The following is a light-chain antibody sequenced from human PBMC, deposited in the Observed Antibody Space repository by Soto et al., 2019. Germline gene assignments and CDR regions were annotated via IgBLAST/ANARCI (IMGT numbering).Light chain of an antibody. V-gene: IGKV3-15*01. CDR2: GAS. CDR1: RPGSNR. Sequence: EIMMTDSPDTLSVSPGERVTLSCRASRPGSNRLSWYQHKPGQAPRPLLTGASTGATGIPPRFRGRVSGTECTLTVDTLQSEDIAIYYCQQYYHWPVTFGGGTKVEIK. J-gene: IGKJ4*01. CDR3: QQYYHWPVT.